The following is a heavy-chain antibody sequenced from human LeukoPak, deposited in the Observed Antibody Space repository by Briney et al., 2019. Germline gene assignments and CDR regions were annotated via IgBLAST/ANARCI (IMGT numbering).Heavy chain of an antibody. J-gene: IGHJ4*02. D-gene: IGHD6-13*01. CDR2: INHSGST. Sequence: SETLSLTCAVYGGSFSGYYWSWIRQPPGKGLEWIGEINHSGSTNYNPSLKSRVTISVDTSKNRFSLKLSSVTAADTAVYYCARGRGSSSWYYFDYWGQGTLVTVSS. V-gene: IGHV4-34*01. CDR1: GGSFSGYY. CDR3: ARGRGSSSWYYFDY.